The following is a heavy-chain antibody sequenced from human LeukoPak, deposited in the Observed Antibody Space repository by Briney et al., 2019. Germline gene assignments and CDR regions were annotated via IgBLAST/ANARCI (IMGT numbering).Heavy chain of an antibody. Sequence: GGSLRLSCEASGFTFSSYWMHWVRRAPGMGLVWVSRIDRDGSSTGYADSVKGRFTISRDNAKNSLSLQMNSLRAEDTAVYYCARDFGGYCSSGNCYLGYLDYWGQGTRVTVSS. CDR1: GFTFSSYW. V-gene: IGHV3-74*01. CDR2: IDRDGSST. D-gene: IGHD2-2*01. J-gene: IGHJ4*02. CDR3: ARDFGGYCSSGNCYLGYLDY.